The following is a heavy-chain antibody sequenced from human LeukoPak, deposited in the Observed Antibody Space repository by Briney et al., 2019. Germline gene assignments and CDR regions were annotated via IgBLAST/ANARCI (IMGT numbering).Heavy chain of an antibody. CDR2: IGTAGDT. CDR1: GFTFSSYD. V-gene: IGHV3-13*01. D-gene: IGHD1-14*01. CDR3: AKDHRALRFCGMDV. Sequence: PGGSLRLSCAASGFTFSSYDMHWVRQATGKGLEWVSAIGTAGDTYYPGSVKGRFTISRENAKNSLYLQMNSLRAEDTALYYCAKDHRALRFCGMDVWGQGTTVTVSS. J-gene: IGHJ6*02.